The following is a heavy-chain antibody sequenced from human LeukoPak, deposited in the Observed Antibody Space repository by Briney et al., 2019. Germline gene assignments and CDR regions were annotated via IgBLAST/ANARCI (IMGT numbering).Heavy chain of an antibody. D-gene: IGHD1-7*01. CDR3: ARGNGDWNYGTFDY. CDR1: GYTFTSYD. V-gene: IGHV1-8*01. Sequence: GASVKVSCKASGYTFTSYDINWVRQAPGQGLEWVGWMNPNSGNTGSAQKVQGRITITMNTSISTAYMELSSLRSEDTAVYYCARGNGDWNYGTFDYWGQGTLVTVSS. CDR2: MNPNSGNT. J-gene: IGHJ4*02.